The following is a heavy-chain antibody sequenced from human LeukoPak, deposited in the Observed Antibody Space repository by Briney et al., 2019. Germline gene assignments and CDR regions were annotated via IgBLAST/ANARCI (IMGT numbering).Heavy chain of an antibody. Sequence: GGTLRLSCEVSGFTFSTYGMSWVRQAPGKGLEWVSAITGSGGRTYYADSVKGRFTISRDNSRDRLYLETNSLRAEDTAVYYCARDRMGAIMYFDVWGRGTLVTVSS. J-gene: IGHJ2*01. CDR2: ITGSGGRT. V-gene: IGHV3-23*01. CDR1: GFTFSTYG. D-gene: IGHD3-10*01. CDR3: ARDRMGAIMYFDV.